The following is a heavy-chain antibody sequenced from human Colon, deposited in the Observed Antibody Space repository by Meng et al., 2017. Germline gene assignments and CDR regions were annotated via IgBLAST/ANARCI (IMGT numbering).Heavy chain of an antibody. Sequence: GESLKISCAASGFTVSSNYMSWVRQAPGKGLEWVSVIYSGGSTCYADSVKGRFTISRDNSKNTLYLQMNSLRAEDTAVYYCARDRINDYYDSSGYSRTPRGAFDIWGQGTMVTVSS. CDR3: ARDRINDYYDSSGYSRTPRGAFDI. V-gene: IGHV3-53*01. CDR1: GFTVSSNY. D-gene: IGHD3-22*01. J-gene: IGHJ3*02. CDR2: IYSGGST.